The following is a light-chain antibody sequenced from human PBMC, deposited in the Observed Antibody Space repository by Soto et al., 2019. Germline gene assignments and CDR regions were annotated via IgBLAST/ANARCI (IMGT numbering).Light chain of an antibody. V-gene: IGLV2-14*03. J-gene: IGLJ1*01. CDR2: EVN. Sequence: QSALTQPAPVSGSPGQSITISCTGTSSDVGGCNYVSWYQQHPGKAPKLVIYEVNNRPSGVSTRFSGSKSGNTASLTISGLQAEDEADYYCSSYTSSITYVFGSGTKVTVL. CDR3: SSYTSSITYV. CDR1: SSDVGGCNY.